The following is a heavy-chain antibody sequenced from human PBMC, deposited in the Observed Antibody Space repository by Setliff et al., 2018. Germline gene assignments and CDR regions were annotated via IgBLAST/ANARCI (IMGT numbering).Heavy chain of an antibody. CDR2: INTDTGNP. CDR3: ARVGTGSLLDY. Sequence: ASVKVSCKASGYTLTTYLMNWVRQAPGQGLEWMGYINTDTGNPTSAQGFTGRFVFSLDTSVSTAYLQISSLKAEDTALYYCARVGTGSLLDYWGQGTLVTVSS. J-gene: IGHJ4*02. CDR1: GYTLTTYL. D-gene: IGHD1-1*01. V-gene: IGHV7-4-1*02.